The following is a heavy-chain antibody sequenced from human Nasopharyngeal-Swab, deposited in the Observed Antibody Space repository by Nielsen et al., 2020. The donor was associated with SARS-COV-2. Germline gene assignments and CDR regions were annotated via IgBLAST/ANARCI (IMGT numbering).Heavy chain of an antibody. J-gene: IGHJ6*04. D-gene: IGHD3-22*01. V-gene: IGHV4-31*02. Sequence: WIRQSPGKGLEWIGYIYYSGSTYYNPSLKSRVTISVDTSKNQFSLKLSSVTAADTAVYYCARQSWAGYYYDSSGYMDVWGKGTTVTVSS. CDR3: ARQSWAGYYYDSSGYMDV. CDR2: IYYSGST.